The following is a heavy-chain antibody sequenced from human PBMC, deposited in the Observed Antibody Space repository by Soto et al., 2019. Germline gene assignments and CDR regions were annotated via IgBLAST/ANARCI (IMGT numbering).Heavy chain of an antibody. CDR1: GFTFGGCG. J-gene: IGHJ6*02. Sequence: GSLRVAWGTCGFTFGGCGMSWVRQAPGKGLEWVSGINWNGGSTGYADSVKGRFTISRDNAKNSLYLQMNSLRAEDTALYYCARVGYGMDVSGQGTTVTVSS. CDR3: ARVGYGMDV. CDR2: INWNGGST. V-gene: IGHV3-20*04.